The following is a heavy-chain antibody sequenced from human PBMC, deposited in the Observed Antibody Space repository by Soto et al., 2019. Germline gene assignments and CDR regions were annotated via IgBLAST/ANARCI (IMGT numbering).Heavy chain of an antibody. CDR3: ARDRDDYGSGNYYNRIDF. CDR2: IIPRFGTP. V-gene: IGHV1-69*01. Sequence: QVQLVQSGAEVKKPGSSVKVSCKASGAIFSTYAISWLRQAPGQGLEWMGGIIPRFGTPNYAQRFQGRVTITADESTSTAYMELSRLRSEDTAVYYCARDRDDYGSGNYYNRIDFWGQGTLVTVSS. CDR1: GAIFSTYA. J-gene: IGHJ4*02. D-gene: IGHD3-10*01.